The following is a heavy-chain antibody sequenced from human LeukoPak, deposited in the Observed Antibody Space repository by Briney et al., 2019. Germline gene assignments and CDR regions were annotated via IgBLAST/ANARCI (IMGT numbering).Heavy chain of an antibody. V-gene: IGHV3-66*01. CDR1: GFTVSDSY. D-gene: IGHD5-18*01. J-gene: IGHJ4*02. CDR2: IYTGGST. Sequence: GGSLRLSCAASGFTVSDSYMNWVRQAPGKGLEWVSVIYTGGSTYYAGSVKGRFTISRDNSKNTLYLQLNSLRAEDTAVYYCARDSGYSYGSFDYWGQGTLVTVSS. CDR3: ARDSGYSYGSFDY.